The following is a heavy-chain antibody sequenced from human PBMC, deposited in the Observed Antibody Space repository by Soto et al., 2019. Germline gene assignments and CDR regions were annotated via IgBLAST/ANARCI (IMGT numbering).Heavy chain of an antibody. CDR1: GFTFSSYG. CDR3: AKGPGYYYGSGTLSRAGFDP. CDR2: IWYDGSNK. J-gene: IGHJ5*02. V-gene: IGHV3-33*06. D-gene: IGHD3-10*01. Sequence: QVQLVEAGGCVVQPGRSLRLSCAASGFTFSSYGMHWVRQAPGKGLEWVAVIWYDGSNKYYADSVKGRFTISRDNSKNKLYLQMNSLRAEDTAVYYCAKGPGYYYGSGTLSRAGFDPWGQGTLVTVSS.